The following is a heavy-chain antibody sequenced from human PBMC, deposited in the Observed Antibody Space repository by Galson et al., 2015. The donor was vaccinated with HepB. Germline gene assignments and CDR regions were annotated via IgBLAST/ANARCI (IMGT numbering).Heavy chain of an antibody. Sequence: SLRLSCAASGFTFSSHAMAWVRQAPGKGLEWVSAISGSADYTYYADSVKGRFTISRDNSKNTLHLQMISLRADDTALYYCAKDRRKAITYTSGWGSYFDYWGQGTLVTVSS. CDR2: ISGSADYT. V-gene: IGHV3-23*01. D-gene: IGHD6-19*01. J-gene: IGHJ4*02. CDR1: GFTFSSHA. CDR3: AKDRRKAITYTSGWGSYFDY.